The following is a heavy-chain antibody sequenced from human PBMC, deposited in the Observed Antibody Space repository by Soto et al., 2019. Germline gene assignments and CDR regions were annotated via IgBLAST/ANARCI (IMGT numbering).Heavy chain of an antibody. CDR1: GFTFSSYA. J-gene: IGHJ5*02. Sequence: GGSLRLSCAASGFTFSSYAMSWVRQAPGKGLEWVSAISGSGGSTYYADSVKGRFTISRDNSKNTLYLQMNSLRAEDTAVYFCAKSYGYNHGFDPWGQGTLVTVSS. V-gene: IGHV3-23*01. CDR3: AKSYGYNHGFDP. D-gene: IGHD5-18*01. CDR2: ISGSGGST.